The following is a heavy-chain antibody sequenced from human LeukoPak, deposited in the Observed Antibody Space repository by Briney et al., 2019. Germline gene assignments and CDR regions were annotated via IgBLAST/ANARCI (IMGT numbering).Heavy chain of an antibody. CDR2: IYYSGST. V-gene: IGHV4-59*08. D-gene: IGHD6-19*01. CDR1: GGSISSYY. CDR3: ARHAELAVAGTGAFDY. J-gene: IGHJ4*02. Sequence: SETLSLTCTVSGGSISSYYWSWIRQPPGKGLEWSAYIYYSGSTNYNPSLESRVTISVDTSKNHFSLKLSSVTAADTAVYYCARHAELAVAGTGAFDYWGQGTLVTVSS.